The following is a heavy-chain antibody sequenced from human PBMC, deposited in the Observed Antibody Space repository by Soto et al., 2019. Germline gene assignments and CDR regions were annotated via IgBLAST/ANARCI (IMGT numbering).Heavy chain of an antibody. CDR3: AITTGAVGYYYYGMDV. CDR1: GGSISSYY. V-gene: IGHV4-59*01. CDR2: IYYSGST. Sequence: SENLSLTCTVSGGSISSYYWSWIRQPPGKGLEWIGYIYYSGSTNYNPSLKSRVTISVDTSKNQFSLKLSSVTAADTAVYYCAITTGAVGYYYYGMDVWGQGTTVTVSS. D-gene: IGHD1-1*01. J-gene: IGHJ6*02.